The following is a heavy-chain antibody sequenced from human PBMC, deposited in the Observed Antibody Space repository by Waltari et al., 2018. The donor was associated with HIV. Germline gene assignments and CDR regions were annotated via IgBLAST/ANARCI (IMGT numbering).Heavy chain of an antibody. CDR2: NILIFDTT. V-gene: IGHV1-69*01. CDR1: GGAFSSYA. Sequence: QVQLVQSEGGVWKPGSSVKISCKASGGAFSSYAVNWVRQVPGQGLEWMGGNILIFDTTNYAQKLKGRGAISADDHTANVYMELTGLKSEEAGILYWVRDGGGDYDKRGYFGSFQYGGQGTTVLVSS. D-gene: IGHD3-22*01. J-gene: IGHJ6*02. CDR3: VRDGGGDYDKRGYFGSFQY.